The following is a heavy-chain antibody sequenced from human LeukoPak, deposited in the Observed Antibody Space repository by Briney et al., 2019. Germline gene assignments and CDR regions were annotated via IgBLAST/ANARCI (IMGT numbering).Heavy chain of an antibody. CDR3: AKDPVLRYGDYGY. CDR1: GFTFSSYA. CDR2: ISGSVGST. J-gene: IGHJ4*02. Sequence: GGSLRLSCAASGFTFSSYAMSWVRQAPGKGLEWVSAISGSVGSTYYADSVKGRFTISRENSKYTLYLQMNSLRAEDTAVYYCAKDPVLRYGDYGYWGQGTLVTVSS. D-gene: IGHD4-17*01. V-gene: IGHV3-23*01.